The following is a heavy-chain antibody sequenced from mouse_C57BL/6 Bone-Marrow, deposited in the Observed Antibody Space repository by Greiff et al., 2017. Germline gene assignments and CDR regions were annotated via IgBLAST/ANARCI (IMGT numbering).Heavy chain of an antibody. CDR1: GFTFSSYT. CDR2: ISSGGCNN. D-gene: IGHD2-2*01. V-gene: IGHV5-6-4*01. J-gene: IGHJ2*01. Sequence: EVKLQESGGGLVQPGGSLKLSCAASGFTFSSYTMSWVRQTPETRLEWVASISSGGCNNYYPDTVKGRFTISRDNAKHTLYLQLSRLKSEDTALYYCTRKGYGYDPEFYFDYWGKGTTLTVSS. CDR3: TRKGYGYDPEFYFDY.